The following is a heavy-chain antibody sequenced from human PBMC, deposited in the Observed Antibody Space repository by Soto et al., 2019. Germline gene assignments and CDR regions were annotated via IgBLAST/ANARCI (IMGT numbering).Heavy chain of an antibody. D-gene: IGHD3-10*01. Sequence: QVHLQQWGAGLLKPSETLSLTCAVYGGSFSGYYWSWIRQPPGKGLEWIGEINHSGSTNYNPSLKSRVSISVGTSKNLFSLKLSSVTAADTAVYYCARGRGDGYNQHWYFDLWGRGTLVTVSS. CDR2: INHSGST. V-gene: IGHV4-34*01. CDR3: ARGRGDGYNQHWYFDL. J-gene: IGHJ2*01. CDR1: GGSFSGYY.